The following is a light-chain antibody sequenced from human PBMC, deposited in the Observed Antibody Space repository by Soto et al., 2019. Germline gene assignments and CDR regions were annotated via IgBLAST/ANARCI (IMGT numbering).Light chain of an antibody. CDR1: QSVIRY. J-gene: IGKJ1*01. CDR2: DAS. CDR3: HQYHYWWT. Sequence: EIVLTQSPATLSLSPGERSTLSCRASQSVIRYLAWYQQRPGQAPRLLIYDASYRATGIPARFSGSGSGTDFTLTISSLQSEDSAVYYCHQYHYWWTFGQGTKVDIK. V-gene: IGKV3-11*01.